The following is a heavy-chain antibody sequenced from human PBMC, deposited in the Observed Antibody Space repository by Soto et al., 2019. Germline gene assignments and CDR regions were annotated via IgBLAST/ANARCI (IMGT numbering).Heavy chain of an antibody. CDR3: ARRSSSSTFDV. V-gene: IGHV3-23*01. CDR1: GFTFSSYA. D-gene: IGHD6-6*01. CDR2: ISGSDDST. Sequence: GGSLRLSCAASGFTFSSYAMSWVRQAPGKGLEWVSVISGSDDSTYYADSVKGRFTISRDNSKNTLYLQMNSLRAEDTAVYYCARRSSSSTFDVSGQATRVTVAS. J-gene: IGHJ4*02.